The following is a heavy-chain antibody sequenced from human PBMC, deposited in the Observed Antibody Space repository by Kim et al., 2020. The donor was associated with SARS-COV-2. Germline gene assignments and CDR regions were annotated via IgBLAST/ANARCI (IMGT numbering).Heavy chain of an antibody. J-gene: IGHJ6*02. V-gene: IGHV4-38-2*02. CDR3: ARDSSGEGMDV. CDR1: GYSISSGYY. Sequence: SETLSLTCTVSGYSISSGYYWGWIRQPPGKGLEWIGSIYHSGSTYYNPSLKSRVTISVDTSKNQFSLKLSSVTAADTAVYYCARDSSGEGMDVWGQGTTV. CDR2: IYHSGST. D-gene: IGHD3-10*01.